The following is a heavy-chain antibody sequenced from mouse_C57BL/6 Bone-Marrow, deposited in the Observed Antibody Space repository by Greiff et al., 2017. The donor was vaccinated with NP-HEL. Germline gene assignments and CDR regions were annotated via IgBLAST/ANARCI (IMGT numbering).Heavy chain of an antibody. CDR2: IYPRSGNT. D-gene: IGHD1-1*01. Sequence: QVQLQQSGAELARPGASVKLSCKASGYTFTSYGISWVKQRPGQGLEWIGEIYPRSGNTYYNEKFKGKATLTADKSSSTAYMELRSLTSEDSAVYFCVSTTEPFAYWGQGTLVTVSA. CDR3: VSTTEPFAY. V-gene: IGHV1-81*01. J-gene: IGHJ3*01. CDR1: GYTFTSYG.